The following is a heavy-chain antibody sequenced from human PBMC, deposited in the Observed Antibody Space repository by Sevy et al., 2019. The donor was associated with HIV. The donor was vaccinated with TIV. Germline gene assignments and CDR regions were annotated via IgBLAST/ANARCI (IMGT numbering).Heavy chain of an antibody. J-gene: IGHJ4*02. D-gene: IGHD5-18*01. Sequence: GGSLRLSCAASEFTFSSYTMNWLRQAPGKGLEWVACISMSGNHIYYADSVKGRFTISRDNAKNAVFLQLNSLRDDDTVVYYCARAPKGAVIGYSFGSDLDSWGRGTQVTVSS. CDR3: ARAPKGAVIGYSFGSDLDS. CDR1: EFTFSSYT. CDR2: ISMSGNHI. V-gene: IGHV3-21*01.